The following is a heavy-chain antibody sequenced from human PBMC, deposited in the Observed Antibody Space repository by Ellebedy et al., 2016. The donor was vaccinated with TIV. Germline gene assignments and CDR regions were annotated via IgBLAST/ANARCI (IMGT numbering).Heavy chain of an antibody. CDR2: ITSSSSTT. V-gene: IGHV3-48*02. CDR1: GFTFSTYD. Sequence: GESLKISXAPSGFTFSTYDLNWVRQAPGKGLEWVSYITSSSSTTYYADSVKGRFTISRDNAKNSLYLQMNSLRDEDTAVYYCARDRFSYGYAWYFDLWGRGTLVTVSS. CDR3: ARDRFSYGYAWYFDL. J-gene: IGHJ2*01. D-gene: IGHD5-18*01.